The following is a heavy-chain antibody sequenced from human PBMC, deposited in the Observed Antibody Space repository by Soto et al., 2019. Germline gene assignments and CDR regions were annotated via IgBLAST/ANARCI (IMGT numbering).Heavy chain of an antibody. CDR3: ARESSPQGLAVAAAFDY. V-gene: IGHV3-11*01. CDR1: GFTFSDYY. Sequence: VQLVESGGGLVKPGGSLRLSCAASGFTFSDYYMSWIRQAPGKGLEWVSYISSSGSTIYYADYVKGRFTISRDNAKNSLYLQMNSLTAEDTAVYYCARESSPQGLAVAAAFDYWGQGTLVTVSS. J-gene: IGHJ4*02. D-gene: IGHD6-19*01. CDR2: ISSSGSTI.